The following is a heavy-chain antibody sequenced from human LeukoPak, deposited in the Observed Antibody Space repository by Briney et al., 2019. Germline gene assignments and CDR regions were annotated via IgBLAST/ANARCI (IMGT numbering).Heavy chain of an antibody. CDR3: ARDPPDRSYYYYMDV. V-gene: IGHV3-21*01. CDR1: GFTFSSYA. J-gene: IGHJ6*03. Sequence: PGGSLRLSCAASGFTFSSYAMHWVRQAPGKGLEWVSSISSSSSYIYYADSVKGRFTISRDNAKNSLYLQMNSLRAEDTAVYYCARDPPDRSYYYYMDVWGKGTTVTVSS. CDR2: ISSSSSYI.